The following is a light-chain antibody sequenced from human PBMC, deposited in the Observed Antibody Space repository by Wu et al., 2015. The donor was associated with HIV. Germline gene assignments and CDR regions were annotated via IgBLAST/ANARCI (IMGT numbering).Light chain of an antibody. CDR1: QSVSSY. Sequence: EIVLTQSPATLSLSPGERATLSCWATQSVSSYLAWYQHKPGQPPRLLIFDASNRATGIPARFSGSGSGTDFTLTISRLEPEDFVVYYCQHYGNSLYTFGQGTKLEIK. CDR3: QHYGNSLYT. V-gene: IGKV3-11*01. J-gene: IGKJ2*01. CDR2: DAS.